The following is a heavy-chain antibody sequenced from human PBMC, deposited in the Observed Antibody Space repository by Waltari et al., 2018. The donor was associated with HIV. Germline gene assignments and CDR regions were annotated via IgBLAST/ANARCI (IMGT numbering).Heavy chain of an antibody. V-gene: IGHV4-30-4*08. Sequence: QVQLQESGPGLVKPSQTLSLTCTVSGGSISSGDYFWNWIRQPPGKGLEWIGYIYYSGSTLYSPSLKSRITISIDRSKNQISLNVNSVTAADTAMYYCTREVRGGGYGDYWGQGTLVTVSS. CDR3: TREVRGGGYGDY. CDR2: IYYSGST. J-gene: IGHJ4*02. CDR1: GGSISSGDYF. D-gene: IGHD5-18*01.